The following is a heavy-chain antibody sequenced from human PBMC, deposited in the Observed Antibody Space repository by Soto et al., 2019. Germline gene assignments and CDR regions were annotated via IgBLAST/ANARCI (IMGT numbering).Heavy chain of an antibody. CDR1: GFTFDDYA. D-gene: IGHD6-19*01. CDR3: ARVMYTSGWSNFDY. CDR2: ITWNSGGK. Sequence: SLRLSCAASGFTFDDYAMNWVRQAPGKGLEWVSGITWNSGGKFYVDSVKGRFTISRDNAKNTLYLQMNSLRVEDTAVYYCARVMYTSGWSNFDYWGQGSLVTVSS. V-gene: IGHV3-9*01. J-gene: IGHJ4*02.